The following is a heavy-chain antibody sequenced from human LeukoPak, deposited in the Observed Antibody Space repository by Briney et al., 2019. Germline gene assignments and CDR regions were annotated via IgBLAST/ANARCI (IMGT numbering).Heavy chain of an antibody. V-gene: IGHV4-39*01. CDR1: GASISSSNYY. CDR3: VKSNGYGLIDY. J-gene: IGHJ4*02. D-gene: IGHD5-12*01. CDR2: IYSSGNT. Sequence: PSETLSLTCAVSGASISSSNYYWGWVRQSPGKGLEWIGNIYSSGNTYYNASLKSRVTMYIDTSKSQFSLKLSSVTAADTAMYYCVKSNGYGLIDYWGQGTLVTVSS.